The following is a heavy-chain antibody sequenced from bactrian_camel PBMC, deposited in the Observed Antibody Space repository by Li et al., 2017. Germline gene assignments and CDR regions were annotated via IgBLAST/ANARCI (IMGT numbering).Heavy chain of an antibody. Sequence: DVQLVESGGGLVQPGGSLRLSCAASGFTFSSYDMSWVRQAPGKGLEWVSAISTDDDTLYVDLVKGRFTISRDNAKNTLYLQINSLKSEDTALYYCATGSKGWSAYYWGQGTQVTVS. D-gene: IGHD2*01. J-gene: IGHJ4*01. CDR2: ISTDDDT. V-gene: IGHV3S10*01. CDR1: GFTFSSYD. CDR3: ATGSKGWSAYY.